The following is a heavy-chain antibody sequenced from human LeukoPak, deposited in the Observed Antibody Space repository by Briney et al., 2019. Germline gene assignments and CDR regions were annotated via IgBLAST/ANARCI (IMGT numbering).Heavy chain of an antibody. D-gene: IGHD3-10*01. Sequence: ASVKVSCKVSGYTFTSYGISWVRQAPGQGLGWLGWISAYNGNTNYAQKLQGRVTMTTDTSTSTAYMELRSPRSDDTAVYYCARSIGVGDYYYYMDVWGKGTTVTVSS. J-gene: IGHJ6*03. CDR1: GYTFTSYG. V-gene: IGHV1-18*01. CDR3: ARSIGVGDYYYYMDV. CDR2: ISAYNGNT.